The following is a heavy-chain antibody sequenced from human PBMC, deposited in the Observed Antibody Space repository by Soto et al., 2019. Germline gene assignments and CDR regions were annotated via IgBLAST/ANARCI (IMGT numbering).Heavy chain of an antibody. CDR2: IIPIFGTA. V-gene: IGHV1-69*06. D-gene: IGHD3-9*01. J-gene: IGHJ4*02. Sequence: QVQLVQSGAEVKKPGSSVKVSCKASGGTFSSYAISWVRQAPGQGLEWMGGIIPIFGTANYAQKFQGRVTITADKSTSTAYMELSSLRSEDTAVYYCATEIYDILTGYPCPFIYWGQGTLVTVSS. CDR3: ATEIYDILTGYPCPFIY. CDR1: GGTFSSYA.